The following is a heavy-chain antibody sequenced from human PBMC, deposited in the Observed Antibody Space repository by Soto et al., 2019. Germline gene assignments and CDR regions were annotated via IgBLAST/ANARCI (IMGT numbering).Heavy chain of an antibody. CDR2: IGAYNGNT. J-gene: IGHJ3*02. CDR3: ARAGTTMIVVVNDAFDI. CDR1: GYTFTSYG. V-gene: IGHV1-18*01. D-gene: IGHD3-22*01. Sequence: ASVKVSCKASGYTFTSYGISWVRQAPGQGLEWMGWIGAYNGNTNYAQKLQGRVTMTTDTSTSTAYMELRSLRSDDTAVYYCARAGTTMIVVVNDAFDIWGQGTMVTVSS.